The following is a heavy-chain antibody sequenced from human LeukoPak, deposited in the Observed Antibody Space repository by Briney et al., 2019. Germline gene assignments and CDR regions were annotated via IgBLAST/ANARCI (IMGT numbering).Heavy chain of an antibody. CDR1: GFTFGDYA. V-gene: IGHV3-49*03. D-gene: IGHD1-1*01. CDR3: TRDRGAYNLYDY. J-gene: IGHJ4*02. Sequence: GGSLRLSCTASGFTFGDYAMSWIRQAPGKGLEWVGFIRSKAYGETADYAASVKGRFTISRDDSKAIAYLQMNSLKTEDTAVYHCTRDRGAYNLYDYWGQGTLVTVSP. CDR2: IRSKAYGETA.